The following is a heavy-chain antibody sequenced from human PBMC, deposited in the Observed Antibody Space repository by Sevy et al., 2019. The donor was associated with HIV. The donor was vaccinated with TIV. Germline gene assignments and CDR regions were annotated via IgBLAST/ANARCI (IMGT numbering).Heavy chain of an antibody. CDR2: IYHSGST. Sequence: SETLSLTCTVSGYSISSGYYWGWIRQPPGKGLEWIGSIYHSGSTYYNPSLKSRVTISVDTSKNQFSLKLGSVTAADTAVYYCARAGWDIVVVVAVMYYFDYWGQGTLVTVSS. CDR3: ARAGWDIVVVVAVMYYFDY. J-gene: IGHJ4*02. V-gene: IGHV4-38-2*02. D-gene: IGHD2-15*01. CDR1: GYSISSGYY.